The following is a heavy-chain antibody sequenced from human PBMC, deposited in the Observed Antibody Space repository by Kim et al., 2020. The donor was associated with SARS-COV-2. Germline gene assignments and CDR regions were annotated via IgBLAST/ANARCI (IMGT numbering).Heavy chain of an antibody. J-gene: IGHJ6*02. D-gene: IGHD3-10*01. CDR2: ISRSSSYT. CDR3: TTDRRRGERGYKNAMDV. V-gene: IGHV3-11*05. CDR1: GFTFSDYY. Sequence: GGSLRLSCAASGFTFSDYYMSWIRQAPGKGLEWLSYISRSSSYTNYADSVKGRFNISRDNAKNSLYLQMNSLRAEDTAVYYCTTDRRRGERGYKNAMDVWGPGTTVTVSS.